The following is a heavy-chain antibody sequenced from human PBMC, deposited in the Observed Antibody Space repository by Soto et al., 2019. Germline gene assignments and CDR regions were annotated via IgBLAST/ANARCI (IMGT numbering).Heavy chain of an antibody. Sequence: QVRLQESGPGLVKPSETLSLTCTVSGASISSYHWSWIRQSPGKGLEWIGYIYYYGSANYNPSPKSRVPIAVDTSKNQVSLRLTSVTAADTGVYYCAAAVPAEYVFPYHYMDVWGKGTTVTVSS. V-gene: IGHV4-59*01. CDR3: AAAVPAEYVFPYHYMDV. CDR1: GASISSYH. J-gene: IGHJ6*03. CDR2: IYYYGSA. D-gene: IGHD3-16*01.